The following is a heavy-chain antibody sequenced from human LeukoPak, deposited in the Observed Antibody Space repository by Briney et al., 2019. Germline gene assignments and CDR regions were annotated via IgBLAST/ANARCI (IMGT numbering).Heavy chain of an antibody. CDR3: QTYYYDSSGYYYIDQ. D-gene: IGHD3-22*01. Sequence: GGSLRLSCTTSGFTFGDYAMSWVRQAPGKGLEWVGFIRSKAYGGTTEYAASVKGRFTISRDDSKSIAYLQMNSLKTEDTAVYYCQTYYYDSSGYYYIDQWCQGTLVTVSS. CDR1: GFTFGDYA. J-gene: IGHJ4*02. V-gene: IGHV3-49*04. CDR2: IRSKAYGGTT.